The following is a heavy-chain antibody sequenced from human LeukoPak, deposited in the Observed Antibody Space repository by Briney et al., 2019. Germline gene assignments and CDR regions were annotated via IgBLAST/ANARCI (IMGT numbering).Heavy chain of an antibody. CDR2: INTVGSRT. CDR3: AFGTVSQSFNH. V-gene: IGHV3-74*01. J-gene: IGHJ4*02. Sequence: GGSLRLSFAASGFTFSTYWMHWVRQAPGKGLVWVSHINTVGSRTDYTDSVKGRFTVSRDNAKNTLYLQMNSLRAEDTAVYYCAFGTVSQSFNHWGQGTLVTVSS. D-gene: IGHD3-10*01. CDR1: GFTFSTYW.